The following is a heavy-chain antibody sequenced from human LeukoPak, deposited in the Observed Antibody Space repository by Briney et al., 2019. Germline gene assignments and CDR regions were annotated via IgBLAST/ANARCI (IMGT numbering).Heavy chain of an antibody. CDR2: IGPYNGNT. CDR1: GYTFTSYG. Sequence: GASVKVSCKASGYTFTSYGISWVRQAPGQGLEWMGSIGPYNGNTKYTERLQGRVIMTTDTSTRTASMALRSLRSDDTAVFYCARDQYDYTSGSYRPSFDSWGQGTLVTVSS. J-gene: IGHJ4*02. D-gene: IGHD3-16*02. V-gene: IGHV1-18*04. CDR3: ARDQYDYTSGSYRPSFDS.